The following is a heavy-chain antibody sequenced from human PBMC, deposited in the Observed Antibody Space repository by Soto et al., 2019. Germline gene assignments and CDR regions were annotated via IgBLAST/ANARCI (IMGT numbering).Heavy chain of an antibody. CDR2: MSHDGINK. J-gene: IGHJ4*02. CDR3: GRCTSTSCHLGSDY. CDR1: GLTFSSYA. V-gene: IGHV3-30-3*01. D-gene: IGHD2-2*01. Sequence: RGSLRLSCAASGLTFSSYAMNWVRQAPGKGLEWVALMSHDGINKYYADSVRGRFTISRDSSTNTLYLQMNSLRAADTAVYYCGRCTSTSCHLGSDYWGQGTLVTVSS.